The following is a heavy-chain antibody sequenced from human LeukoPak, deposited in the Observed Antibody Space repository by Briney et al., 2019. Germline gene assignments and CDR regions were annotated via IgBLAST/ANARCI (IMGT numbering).Heavy chain of an antibody. CDR3: ARGPAYSYGYLTR. J-gene: IGHJ4*02. V-gene: IGHV4-4*02. Sequence: PGGSLRLSCAASGFTFSTYALSWVRQPPGKGLEWIGEIYHSGSTNYNPSLKSRVTISVDKSKNQFSLKLSSVTAADTAVYYCARGPAYSYGYLTRWGQGTLVTVSS. CDR1: GFTFSTYAL. D-gene: IGHD5-18*01. CDR2: IYHSGST.